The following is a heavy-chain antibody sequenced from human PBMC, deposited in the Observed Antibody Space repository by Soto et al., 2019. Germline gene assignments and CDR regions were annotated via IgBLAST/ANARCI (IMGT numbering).Heavy chain of an antibody. D-gene: IGHD5-12*01. J-gene: IGHJ4*02. V-gene: IGHV1-2*02. Sequence: ASVKVSCKASGYTFTGHYIHWVRQAPEQGPEWMGEIGPESGATRYAQKFQGRVTMTRDMSITTVYMELNNLSPDDTAVYYCGRGRSGQIVVFYWRQGTPVTVSS. CDR1: GYTFTGHY. CDR2: IGPESGAT. CDR3: GRGRSGQIVVFY.